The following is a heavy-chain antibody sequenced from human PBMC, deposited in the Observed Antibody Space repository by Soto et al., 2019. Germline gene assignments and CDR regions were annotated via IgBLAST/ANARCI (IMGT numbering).Heavy chain of an antibody. CDR1: GFSVSSNY. CDR2: IYSGGST. J-gene: IGHJ4*02. D-gene: IGHD2-21*02. V-gene: IGHV3-53*01. Sequence: GFLRLSFADSGFSVSSNYMSWVRQAPGKGLEWVSVIYSGGSTYYADSVKGRFTISRDNSKNTLYLQMKSLRAEDTAVYYCARGGCGGDCYYFDYWGQGTLVTVSS. CDR3: ARGGCGGDCYYFDY.